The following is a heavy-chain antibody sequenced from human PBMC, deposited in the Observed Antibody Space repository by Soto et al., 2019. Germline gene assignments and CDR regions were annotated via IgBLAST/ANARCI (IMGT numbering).Heavy chain of an antibody. D-gene: IGHD1-26*01. V-gene: IGHV4-31*03. Sequence: QVQLQESGPGLVKPSQTLSLTCTVSGGSISSGGYYWSWIRQHPGKGLEWIGYIYYSGSTYYHPSLKRRVTISVDTSKTQFSLKLSSVTAADTAVYYCAGIYSGSPGGTLRYWGQGTLVTVSS. CDR3: AGIYSGSPGGTLRY. CDR1: GGSISSGGYY. J-gene: IGHJ4*02. CDR2: IYYSGST.